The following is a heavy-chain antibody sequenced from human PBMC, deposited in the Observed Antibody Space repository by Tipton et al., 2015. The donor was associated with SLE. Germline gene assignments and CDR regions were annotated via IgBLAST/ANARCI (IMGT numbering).Heavy chain of an antibody. D-gene: IGHD5-18*01. V-gene: IGHV3-33*08. CDR3: AREDGGYSLSMDV. CDR1: GFTFSPYW. CDR2: VWYDRSNE. Sequence: SLRLSCVASGFTFSPYWMHWVRQAPGKGLEWVAVVWYDRSNEWYADSVKGRFTISRDNSKNTLYLQMNSLRGEDTAMYYCAREDGGYSLSMDVWGQGTTVTVSS. J-gene: IGHJ6*02.